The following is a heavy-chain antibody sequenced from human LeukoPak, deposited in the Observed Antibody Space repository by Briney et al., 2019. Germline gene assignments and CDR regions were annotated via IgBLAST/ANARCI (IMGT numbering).Heavy chain of an antibody. V-gene: IGHV1-69*06. D-gene: IGHD4-23*01. CDR3: ARAPGYGDNDY. CDR1: GGTFSSCA. Sequence: ASVKVSCKASGGTFSSCAISWVRQAPGQGLEWMGRIIPIFGTANYAQKFQGRVTITADKSTSTAYMELSSLRSEDTAVYYCARAPGYGDNDYWGQGTLVTVSS. J-gene: IGHJ4*02. CDR2: IIPIFGTA.